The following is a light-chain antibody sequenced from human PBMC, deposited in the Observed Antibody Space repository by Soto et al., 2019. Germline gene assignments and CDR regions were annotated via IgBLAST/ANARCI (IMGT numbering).Light chain of an antibody. CDR1: QSLLHSNGYTY. Sequence: DIVMTQSPLSLPVTPGEPASISCRSSQSLLHSNGYTYLDWCLQRPGQSPQLLIYLGSYRASGVPDRFSGRGSGTDFTLKISRVEAGDVGVYYCMQTLLTWTFDQGTKVEIK. J-gene: IGKJ1*01. CDR3: MQTLLTWT. V-gene: IGKV2-28*01. CDR2: LGS.